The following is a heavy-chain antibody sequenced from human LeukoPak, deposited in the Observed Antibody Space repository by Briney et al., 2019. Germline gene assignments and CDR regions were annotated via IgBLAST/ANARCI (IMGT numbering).Heavy chain of an antibody. J-gene: IGHJ4*02. D-gene: IGHD3-10*01. CDR2: ISYDGSNK. Sequence: PGGSLRLSCAASGFTFSSYWMHWVRQAPGKGLEWVAVISYDGSNKYYADSVKGRFTISRDNSKNTLYLQMNSLRAEDTAVYYCAREVNDRGLWFGELLSDYWGQGTLVTVSS. V-gene: IGHV3-30*03. CDR3: AREVNDRGLWFGELLSDY. CDR1: GFTFSSYW.